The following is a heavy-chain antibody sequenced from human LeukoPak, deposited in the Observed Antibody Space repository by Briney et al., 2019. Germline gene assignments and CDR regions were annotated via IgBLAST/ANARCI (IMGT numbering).Heavy chain of an antibody. CDR3: VRDFSLTRLERPFDY. J-gene: IGHJ4*02. Sequence: GGSLRHSCAASGFTFSSYWMSWVRQAPGKGLEWVANIKQDGSEKYYVDSVKGRFTISRDNAKNSLYLQMNSLRAEDTAVYYCVRDFSLTRLERPFDYWGQGTLVTVSS. CDR2: IKQDGSEK. CDR1: GFTFSSYW. V-gene: IGHV3-7*01. D-gene: IGHD1-1*01.